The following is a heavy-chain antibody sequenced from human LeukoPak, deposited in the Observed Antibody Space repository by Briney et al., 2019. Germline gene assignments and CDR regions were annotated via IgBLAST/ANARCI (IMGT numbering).Heavy chain of an antibody. D-gene: IGHD3-9*01. CDR1: GGSISSRTYY. CDR3: ARIPTGYYPYYMDV. Sequence: SGPTLVKPSETLSLTCTVSGGSISSRTYYWGWIRQPPGKGLEWIGSIYYSGSTYYNPSLKSRVTISVDTSKNQFSLKLSSVTAADTAVYYCARIPTGYYPYYMDVWGKGTTVTVSS. CDR2: IYYSGST. J-gene: IGHJ6*03. V-gene: IGHV4-39*07.